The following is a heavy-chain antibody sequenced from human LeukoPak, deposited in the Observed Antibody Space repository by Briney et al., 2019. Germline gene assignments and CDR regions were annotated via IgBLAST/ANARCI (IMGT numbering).Heavy chain of an antibody. Sequence: PSETLSLTCAVYGGSSSGYYWSWIRQPPGKGLEWIGEINHSGSTNYNPSLKSRVTISVDTSKNQFSLKLSSVTAADTAVYYCARRPIAARLSRSYYYMDVWGKGTTVTVSS. CDR1: GGSSSGYY. J-gene: IGHJ6*03. V-gene: IGHV4-34*01. D-gene: IGHD6-6*01. CDR3: ARRPIAARLSRSYYYMDV. CDR2: INHSGST.